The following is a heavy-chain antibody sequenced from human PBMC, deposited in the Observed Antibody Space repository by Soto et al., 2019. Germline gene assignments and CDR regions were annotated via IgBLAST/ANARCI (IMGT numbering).Heavy chain of an antibody. V-gene: IGHV3-33*01. J-gene: IGHJ6*02. CDR3: RAYYDCWSGSAQNYNGMDV. D-gene: IGHD3-3*01. Sequence: GGSLRLSCAASGFPFSSYGMHWVRQAPGKGLEWVAVIWYDGSNKYYADSVKGRFTISRDNSKNTLYLQMNSLRAEDTAVYYCRAYYDCWSGSAQNYNGMDVWGQGTTLTVSS. CDR1: GFPFSSYG. CDR2: IWYDGSNK.